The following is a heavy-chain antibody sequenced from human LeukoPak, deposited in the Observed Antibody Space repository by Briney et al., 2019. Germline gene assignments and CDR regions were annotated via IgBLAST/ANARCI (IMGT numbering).Heavy chain of an antibody. V-gene: IGHV4-38-2*01. D-gene: IGHD1-26*01. J-gene: IGHJ4*02. CDR2: IYHSGST. Sequence: SETLSLTCAVSGYSISSGYYRGWIRQPPGKGLEWIGSIYHSGSTYYNPSLKSRVTISVDTSKNQFSLKLSSVTAADTAVYYCARTWDDWGQGTLVTVSS. CDR3: ARTWDD. CDR1: GYSISSGYY.